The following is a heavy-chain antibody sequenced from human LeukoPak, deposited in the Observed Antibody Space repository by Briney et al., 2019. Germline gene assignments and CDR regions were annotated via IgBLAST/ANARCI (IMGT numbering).Heavy chain of an antibody. CDR1: GFTFSSHA. CDR2: IAYDASNG. V-gene: IGHV3-30-3*01. Sequence: GGSLRLSCVASGFTFSSHAMHWVRQAPGEGLEWVAVIAYDASNGYYADSVKGRFTISRDNSKNTLYLQMNSLRAEDTAVYYCARDVGGYFDYWGQGTLVTVSS. CDR3: ARDVGGYFDY. J-gene: IGHJ4*02.